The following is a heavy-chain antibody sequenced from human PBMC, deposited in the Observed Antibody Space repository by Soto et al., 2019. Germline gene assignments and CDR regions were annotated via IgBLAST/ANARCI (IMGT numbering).Heavy chain of an antibody. CDR2: IYYSGST. CDR1: GGSISSYY. D-gene: IGHD3-10*01. V-gene: IGHV4-59*01. CDR3: ARGYYGSGSYNWFDP. Sequence: SETLSLTCTVSGGSISSYYWSWIRQPPGKGLEWIGYIYYSGSTNYNPSLKSRVTISVDTSKNQFSLKLSSVTAADTAVYYCARGYYGSGSYNWFDPWRQGTLVTVSS. J-gene: IGHJ5*02.